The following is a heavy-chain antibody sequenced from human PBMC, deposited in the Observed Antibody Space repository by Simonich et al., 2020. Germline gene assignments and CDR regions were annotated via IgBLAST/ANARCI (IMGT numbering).Heavy chain of an antibody. CDR2: ISYEGNNK. V-gene: IGHV3-30*07. D-gene: IGHD2-21*02. CDR1: GFTFSSYA. Sequence: QVQLVESGGGVVQPGRSLRLSCAASGFTFSSYAMHWVRQAPGKGLEWVSVISYEGNNKYYAGYGEGQFTISRDNSKNTLYLQMNSLRAEDTAVYYCARDGERYCGGDCYSYFDYWGQGTLVTVSS. CDR3: ARDGERYCGGDCYSYFDY. J-gene: IGHJ4*02.